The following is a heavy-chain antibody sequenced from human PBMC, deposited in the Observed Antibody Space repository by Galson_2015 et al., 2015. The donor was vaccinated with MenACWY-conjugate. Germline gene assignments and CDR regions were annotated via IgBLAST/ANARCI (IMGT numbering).Heavy chain of an antibody. V-gene: IGHV4-4*02. Sequence: ETLSLTCAVSGGSISSSNWWRWVRQPPGKGLEWIGEIYHSGSTNYNPSLKSRVTISVDKSKNQFSLKLSSVTAADTAVYYCAREQGVVISSSFRAFDIWGQGTMVTVSS. J-gene: IGHJ3*02. D-gene: IGHD3-3*01. CDR1: GGSISSSNW. CDR2: IYHSGST. CDR3: AREQGVVISSSFRAFDI.